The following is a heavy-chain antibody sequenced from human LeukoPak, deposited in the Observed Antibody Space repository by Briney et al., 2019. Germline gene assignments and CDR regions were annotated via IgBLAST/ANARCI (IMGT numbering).Heavy chain of an antibody. V-gene: IGHV4-59*12. Sequence: PSETLSLTCTVSGGSISSYYWSWIRQPPGKGLEWIGYIYDSGSTNYNPSLKSRVTISVDTSKNQFSLKLSSVTAADTAVYYCARVLVGYCTNGVCYTYYYYGMDVWGQGTTVTVSS. D-gene: IGHD2-8*01. CDR3: ARVLVGYCTNGVCYTYYYYGMDV. CDR1: GGSISSYY. CDR2: IYDSGST. J-gene: IGHJ6*02.